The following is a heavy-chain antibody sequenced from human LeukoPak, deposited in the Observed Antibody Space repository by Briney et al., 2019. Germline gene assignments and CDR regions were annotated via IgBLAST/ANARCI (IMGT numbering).Heavy chain of an antibody. V-gene: IGHV3-23*01. CDR3: AKKSSGWYYFDY. D-gene: IGHD6-19*01. J-gene: IGHJ4*02. CDR1: GFTFSSYA. CDR2: ISGSGGST. Sequence: PGGSLRLSCAASGFTFSSYAMSWVRQAPGKGLEWVSAISGSGGSTYYADSVKGRFTISRDNSKNTLYLQMSSLRAEDTAVYYCAKKSSGWYYFDYWGQGTLVTVSS.